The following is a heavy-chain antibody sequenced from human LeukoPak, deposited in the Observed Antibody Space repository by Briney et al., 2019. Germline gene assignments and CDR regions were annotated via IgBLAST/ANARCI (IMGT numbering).Heavy chain of an antibody. CDR1: GFTFSSYS. Sequence: GGSLRLSCTASGFTFSSYSLNWVRQAPGKGLEWVSSVSTGSNYIYYADSVKGRFTISRDNDKNSLYLQMNSLRAEDTAVYYCARDLGSIVPGAFDIWGQGTMVTVSS. V-gene: IGHV3-21*01. D-gene: IGHD3-16*01. CDR3: ARDLGSIVPGAFDI. J-gene: IGHJ3*02. CDR2: VSTGSNYI.